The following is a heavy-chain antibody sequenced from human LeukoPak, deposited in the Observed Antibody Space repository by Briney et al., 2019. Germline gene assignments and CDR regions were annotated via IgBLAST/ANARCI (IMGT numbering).Heavy chain of an antibody. CDR2: INYIGTT. D-gene: IGHD6-13*01. Sequence: PSATLSLTCTVSGGSISSNNYFWGWIRQPPGKGLEWIGSINYIGTTYYNPSLKSRVTVSVDTSKNQFSLNLSSVTAPDTAVYYCAKTSAGWDWGQGTLVTVSS. V-gene: IGHV4-39*01. CDR1: GGSISSNNYF. CDR3: AKTSAGWD. J-gene: IGHJ4*02.